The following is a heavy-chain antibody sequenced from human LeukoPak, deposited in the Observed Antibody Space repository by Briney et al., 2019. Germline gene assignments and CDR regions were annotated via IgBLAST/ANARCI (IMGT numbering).Heavy chain of an antibody. Sequence: GGSLRVSCSASGFAFSNYATHWVRQAPGKGLEYVAGINSNGGSTFYADSVKGRFTISRDNSENTLYLQMNSLRPEDTAVYFCTRRGYGDYAPFDYWGQGTLVTVSS. CDR2: INSNGGST. D-gene: IGHD4-17*01. CDR3: TRRGYGDYAPFDY. CDR1: GFAFSNYA. J-gene: IGHJ4*02. V-gene: IGHV3-64*04.